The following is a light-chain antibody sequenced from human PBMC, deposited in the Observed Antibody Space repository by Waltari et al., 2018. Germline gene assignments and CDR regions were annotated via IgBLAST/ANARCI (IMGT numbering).Light chain of an antibody. CDR2: KVS. CDR3: MQGTHWPWT. J-gene: IGKJ1*01. Sequence: DVVMSQSPLSLPVTLGQPASISCRSSQSLVHSDGNTYLNWFQQSPGQSPRRLFYKVSNRDSGVPDRFSGSGSGTDFTLKISRVEAEDVGVYYCMQGTHWPWTFGQGTKVDIK. V-gene: IGKV2-30*02. CDR1: QSLVHSDGNTY.